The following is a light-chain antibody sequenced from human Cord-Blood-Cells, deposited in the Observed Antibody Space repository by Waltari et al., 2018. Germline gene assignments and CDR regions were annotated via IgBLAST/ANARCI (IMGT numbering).Light chain of an antibody. CDR3: QQYGSMLT. J-gene: IGKJ4*01. CDR1: QSVSSSY. V-gene: IGKV3-20*01. CDR2: GAS. Sequence: EIVLTQSPGPLSLSPGERATLSCRASQSVSSSYLAWYQQKPGQAPRRLSYGASSRATGIPDRFSGSGSGTDFTLTISRLEPEDFAVYYCQQYGSMLTFGGGTKVEIK.